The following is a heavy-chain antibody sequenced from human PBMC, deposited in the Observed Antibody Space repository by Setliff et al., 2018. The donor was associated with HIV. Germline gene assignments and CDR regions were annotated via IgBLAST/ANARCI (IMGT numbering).Heavy chain of an antibody. CDR2: IYYSGDS. Sequence: SETLSLTCTVSGGSISSSSYYWDWIRQPPGKGLEWIATIYYSGDSHYNPSLKLRVTISVDTSKNQFSLKLNSVTAADTAVYYCARAKYYYDTSAYYGSRDWYFDLWGRGTLVTVSS. CDR3: ARAKYYYDTSAYYGSRDWYFDL. CDR1: GGSISSSSYY. J-gene: IGHJ2*01. D-gene: IGHD3-22*01. V-gene: IGHV4-39*07.